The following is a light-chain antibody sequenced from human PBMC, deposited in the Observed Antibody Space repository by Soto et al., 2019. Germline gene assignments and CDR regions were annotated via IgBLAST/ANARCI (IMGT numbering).Light chain of an antibody. CDR1: SSNIGNNY. V-gene: IGLV1-51*02. CDR2: ENN. Sequence: QSVFTQPPSVSAAPGQKVTISCSGSSSNIGNNYVSWYQQLPGTAPKLLIYENNKRPSEIPDRFSGSKSGTSATLGITGLQTGDEADYYCGTWDSSLSAWVFGGGTKLTVL. CDR3: GTWDSSLSAWV. J-gene: IGLJ3*02.